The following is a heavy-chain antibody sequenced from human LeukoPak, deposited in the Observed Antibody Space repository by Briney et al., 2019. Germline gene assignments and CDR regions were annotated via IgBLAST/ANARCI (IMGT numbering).Heavy chain of an antibody. CDR2: IIPIFGTA. V-gene: IGHV1-69*13. CDR3: ARVGDYGDYFDY. J-gene: IGHJ4*02. CDR1: GGTFSSYA. D-gene: IGHD4-17*01. Sequence: ASVKVSCMASGGTFSSYAISWVRQAPGQGLEWMGGIIPIFGTANYAQKFQGRVTITADESTSTAYMELSSLRSEDTAVYYCARVGDYGDYFDYWGQGTLVTVSS.